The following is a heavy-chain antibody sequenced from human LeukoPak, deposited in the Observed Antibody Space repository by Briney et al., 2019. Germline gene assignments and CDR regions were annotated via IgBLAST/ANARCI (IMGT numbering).Heavy chain of an antibody. Sequence: NPSETLSLTCTVSGGSISSYYWSWIRQPAGKGLEWIGRIYTSGSTNYNPSLKSRVTMSVDTSKNQFSLKLSSVTAADTAVYYCAQSGYDFWSGYSDYWGQGTLVTVSS. D-gene: IGHD3-3*01. V-gene: IGHV4-4*07. CDR3: AQSGYDFWSGYSDY. J-gene: IGHJ4*02. CDR1: GGSISSYY. CDR2: IYTSGST.